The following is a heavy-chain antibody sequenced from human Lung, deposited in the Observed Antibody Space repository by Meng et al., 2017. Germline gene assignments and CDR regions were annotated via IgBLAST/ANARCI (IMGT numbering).Heavy chain of an antibody. CDR1: GGSISSDNW. CDR2: IYHSGST. J-gene: IGHJ4*02. Sequence: HLTEAGPGLVRPSVTLSLTCAVSGGSISSDNWWSWVRRPPVKGLEWIGEIYHSGSTNYNPSLKSRITISVDKPKNQFSLTLSSVTAADTAVYYCTKNDFYCLGYWGQGTLVTVSS. V-gene: IGHV4-4*02. D-gene: IGHD2-21*01. CDR3: TKNDFYCLGY.